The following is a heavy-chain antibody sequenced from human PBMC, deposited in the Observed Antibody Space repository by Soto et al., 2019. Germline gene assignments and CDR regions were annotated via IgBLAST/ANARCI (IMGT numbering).Heavy chain of an antibody. CDR3: AKEMFPRTVLDSSSPWGDY. D-gene: IGHD3-22*01. CDR1: GFTFDDFG. J-gene: IGHJ4*02. V-gene: IGHV3-30*18. Sequence: QVQLAESGGGVVKPGTSLKLSCAASGFTFDDFGFHWVRQAPGKGLEWVATLSYDGSHEYYADSVKGRFTISRDNSKITLYLQMNSLKTEDTAMYYCAKEMFPRTVLDSSSPWGDYWGQGTLVTVSS. CDR2: LSYDGSHE.